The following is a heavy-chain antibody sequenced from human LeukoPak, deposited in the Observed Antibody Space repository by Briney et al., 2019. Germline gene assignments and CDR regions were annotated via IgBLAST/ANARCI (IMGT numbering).Heavy chain of an antibody. J-gene: IGHJ4*02. Sequence: ASLRISCKASGGTFSSYAISWVRQAPGQGLEWMGGNIPIFGTANYAQKFQGRVTITTDESTSTAYMELSSLRSEDTAVYYCASGDGYNSDYCGQGTLVTVSS. D-gene: IGHD5-24*01. V-gene: IGHV1-69*05. CDR3: ASGDGYNSDY. CDR2: NIPIFGTA. CDR1: GGTFSSYA.